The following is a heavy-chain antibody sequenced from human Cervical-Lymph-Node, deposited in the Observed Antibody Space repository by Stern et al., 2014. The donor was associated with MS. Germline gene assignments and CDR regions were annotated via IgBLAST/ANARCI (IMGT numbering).Heavy chain of an antibody. D-gene: IGHD3-22*01. CDR1: GDSINSRGYY. Sequence: QVQLQESGPGLVKPSQTLSLTCTVSGDSINSRGYYWNWIRQHPGKGLEWIGYIYYTGSTYYNPSLKSRVTMSLDTSKNEFSLNLSSMTAADTAVYYCARDISGYYLYYFESWGQGTLVTVSA. CDR3: ARDISGYYLYYFES. CDR2: IYYTGST. V-gene: IGHV4-31*03. J-gene: IGHJ4*02.